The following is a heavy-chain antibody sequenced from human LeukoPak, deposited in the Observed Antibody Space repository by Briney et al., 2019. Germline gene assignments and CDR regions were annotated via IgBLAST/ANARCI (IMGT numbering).Heavy chain of an antibody. D-gene: IGHD4-17*01. CDR3: ARRVSGDYGHWFDP. CDR2: TSYSGST. V-gene: IGHV4-61*01. CDR1: GGSVSSGNYY. Sequence: SETLSLTCTVSGGSVSSGNYYWTWIRQPPGKGLEWIGYTSYSGSTNYNPSLKSRVTISVDTSKNQFSLKLSSVTAADTAMYCCARRVSGDYGHWFDPWGQGTLVTVSS. J-gene: IGHJ5*02.